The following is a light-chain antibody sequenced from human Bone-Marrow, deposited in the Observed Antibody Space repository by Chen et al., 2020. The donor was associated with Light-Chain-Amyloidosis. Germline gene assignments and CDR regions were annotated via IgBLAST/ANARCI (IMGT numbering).Light chain of an antibody. J-gene: IGLJ3*02. CDR3: QVWDRSSDRPV. Sequence: SYVLTQPSSVSVAPGQTATIACGGNNIGSKSVHWYQQTPGQAPLLVVYDDSDRPSGIPERLSGSNSGNTATLTISRVEAGDEADYYCQVWDRSSDRPVFGGWTKLTVL. V-gene: IGLV3-21*02. CDR2: DDS. CDR1: NIGSKS.